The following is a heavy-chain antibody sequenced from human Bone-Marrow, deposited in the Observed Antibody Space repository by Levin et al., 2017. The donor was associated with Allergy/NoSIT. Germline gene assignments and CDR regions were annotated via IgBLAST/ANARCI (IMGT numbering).Heavy chain of an antibody. CDR3: ARDRTNGILTNYGMDV. D-gene: IGHD3-9*01. J-gene: IGHJ6*04. V-gene: IGHV3-21*04. CDR1: GFNFSIYG. Sequence: PGGSLRLSCAASGFNFSIYGMNWVRQAPGKGLEWVSSISSSSSNIYHADSLKGRFTISRDNAKNSLYLQMKSLRAEDTAVYYCARDRTNGILTNYGMDVWGKGTTVTVSS. CDR2: ISSSSSNI.